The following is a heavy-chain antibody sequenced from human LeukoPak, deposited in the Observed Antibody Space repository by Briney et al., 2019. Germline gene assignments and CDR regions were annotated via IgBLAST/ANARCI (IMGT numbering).Heavy chain of an antibody. D-gene: IGHD3-3*01. CDR1: GYSISSGYY. CDR3: ARDGPSDYYFDY. Sequence: PSETLSLTCTVSGYSISSGYYWGWIRQPPGKGLEWIGSIYHSGSTYYNPSLKSRVTISVDTSKNQFSLKLSSVTAADTAVYYCARDGPSDYYFDYWGQGTLVTVSS. CDR2: IYHSGST. J-gene: IGHJ4*02. V-gene: IGHV4-38-2*02.